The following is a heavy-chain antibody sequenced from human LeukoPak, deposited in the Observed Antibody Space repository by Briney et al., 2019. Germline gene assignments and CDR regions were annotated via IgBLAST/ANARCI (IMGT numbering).Heavy chain of an antibody. J-gene: IGHJ4*02. D-gene: IGHD3-10*01. Sequence: SETLSLTCTVSGGSISSSNWWSWVRQPPGKGLEWIGEIYHSGSTNYNPSLKSRVTISVDKSKNQFSLKLSSVTAADTAVYYCAGFLHSYPLEFDYWGQGTLVTVSS. CDR1: GGSISSSNW. CDR2: IYHSGST. V-gene: IGHV4-4*02. CDR3: AGFLHSYPLEFDY.